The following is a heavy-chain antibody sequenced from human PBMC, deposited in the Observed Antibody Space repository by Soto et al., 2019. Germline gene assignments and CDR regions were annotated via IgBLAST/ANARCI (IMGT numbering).Heavy chain of an antibody. CDR3: TRVKRATISSGYYYVMDV. J-gene: IGHJ6*04. V-gene: IGHV1-69*13. CDR2: IIPIFGTA. D-gene: IGHD5-12*01. Sequence: SVKVSCKASGGTFSSYAISWVRQAPGQGLEWMGGIIPIFGTANYAQKFQGRVTITADESTSTAYMELSSLRSEDTAVYYCTRVKRATISSGYYYVMDVGGKGTRVTVSS. CDR1: GGTFSSYA.